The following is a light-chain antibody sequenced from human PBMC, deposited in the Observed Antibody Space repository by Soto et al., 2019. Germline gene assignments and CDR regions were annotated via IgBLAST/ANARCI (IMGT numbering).Light chain of an antibody. CDR3: QSYDSSLSGSV. J-gene: IGLJ3*02. Sequence: QSVLTQPPSVSGAPGQRVTISCTGSSSNIGAGYDVHWYQQLPGTAPKRLIYGNSNRPSGVPDRFSGSKSGTSASLAITGLQDEDEADYCCQSYDSSLSGSVFGGGTKLTVL. CDR1: SSNIGAGYD. V-gene: IGLV1-40*01. CDR2: GNS.